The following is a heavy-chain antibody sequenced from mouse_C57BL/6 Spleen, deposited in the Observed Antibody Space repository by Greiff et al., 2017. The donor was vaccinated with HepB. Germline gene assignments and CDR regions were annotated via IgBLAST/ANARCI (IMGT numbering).Heavy chain of an antibody. CDR1: GESVRREE. Sequence: QVQRKKAGKERGKRGAAGKRKGKEGGESVRREERKGGKKRTGQGREWIGGSYPGSGNTKYNEKFKGKATLTADTSSSTAYMQLSSLTSEDSAVYYCARRGDDYGSMDYWGQGTSVTVSS. CDR3: ARRGDDYGSMDY. V-gene: IGHV1-66*01. J-gene: IGHJ4*01. D-gene: IGHD2-4*01. CDR2: SYPGSGNT.